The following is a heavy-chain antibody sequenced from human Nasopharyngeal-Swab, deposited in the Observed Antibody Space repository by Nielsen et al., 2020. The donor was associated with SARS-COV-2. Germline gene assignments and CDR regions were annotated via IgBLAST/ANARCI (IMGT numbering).Heavy chain of an antibody. V-gene: IGHV3-15*01. J-gene: IGHJ6*02. Sequence: GESLKISCAASGFTFSNAWMSWVRQAPGKGLEWVGRIKSKTDGETTDYAAPVKGRITISSDDSKNTLYLQMNSLKTEDTAVYYCNTDSAADYPLSVGYYYYGMDVWGQGTTVTVSS. D-gene: IGHD3-16*01. CDR1: GFTFSNAW. CDR2: IKSKTDGETT. CDR3: NTDSAADYPLSVGYYYYGMDV.